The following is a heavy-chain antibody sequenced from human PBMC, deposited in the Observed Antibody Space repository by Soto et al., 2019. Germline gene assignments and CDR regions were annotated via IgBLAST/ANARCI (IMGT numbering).Heavy chain of an antibody. CDR2: ISGSGGTT. CDR1: GFIFSSYA. V-gene: IGHV3-23*01. J-gene: IGHJ3*02. Sequence: LRLSCAASGFIFSSYAMTWVRHGPGKGLEWVSGISGSGGTTYYADSVRGRFIISRDNSKNTLYVQMNSLRAEDSAIYYCAKRFAYSSGLDGFDIWGQGTMVTVS. CDR3: AKRFAYSSGLDGFDI. D-gene: IGHD6-19*01.